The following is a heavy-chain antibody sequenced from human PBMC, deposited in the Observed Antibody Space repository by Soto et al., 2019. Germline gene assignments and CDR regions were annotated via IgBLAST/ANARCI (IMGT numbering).Heavy chain of an antibody. D-gene: IGHD5-18*01. CDR2: IWYDGSKE. CDR1: GFSFSYYG. V-gene: IGHV3-33*01. J-gene: IGHJ3*02. CDR3: ARGYGVKSAAFDM. Sequence: QVELVESGGGVVQPGRSLRLSCAASGFSFSYYGMHWVRQAPGKGLEWVALIWYDGSKEYYADSVKGRFTISRDNSKKTLYLHMNSLRAEDTAVYYCARGYGVKSAAFDMWGQGTIVTVSS.